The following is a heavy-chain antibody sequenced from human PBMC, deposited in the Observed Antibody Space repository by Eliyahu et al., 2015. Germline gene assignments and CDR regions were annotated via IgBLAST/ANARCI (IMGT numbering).Heavy chain of an antibody. Sequence: EVQLVQSGAEVRKPGESLKLSCRGSGXDVTTHWIAWVRQMPGKGLEWMGLIHPGDSNTRYSPSFEGLVTMSADRSIATAYLQWTRLKASDTAMYFCARHKGDLDNSTPYDYWGQGTLVTVSS. CDR3: ARHKGDLDNSTPYDY. CDR1: GXDVTTHW. J-gene: IGHJ4*02. CDR2: IHPGDSNT. V-gene: IGHV5-51*01. D-gene: IGHD1-1*01.